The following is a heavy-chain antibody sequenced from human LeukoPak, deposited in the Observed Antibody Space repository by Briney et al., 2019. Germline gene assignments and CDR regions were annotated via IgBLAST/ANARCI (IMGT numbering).Heavy chain of an antibody. Sequence: SVKVSCKASGGTFSSYAISWVRQAPGQGLEWMGGIIPIFGTANYAQKFQGRVTITTDESTCTAYMELSSLRSEDTAVYYCARDGTGTTDYYYMDVWGKGTTVTVSS. J-gene: IGHJ6*03. V-gene: IGHV1-69*05. CDR2: IIPIFGTA. D-gene: IGHD1-1*01. CDR1: GGTFSSYA. CDR3: ARDGTGTTDYYYMDV.